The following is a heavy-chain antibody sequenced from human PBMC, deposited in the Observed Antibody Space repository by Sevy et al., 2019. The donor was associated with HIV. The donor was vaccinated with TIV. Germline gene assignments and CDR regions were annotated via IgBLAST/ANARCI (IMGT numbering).Heavy chain of an antibody. CDR2: INQVGTEK. J-gene: IGHJ6*02. V-gene: IGHV3-7*01. Sequence: GGSLRLSCAASGFSFTSYWMSWVRQTPEKGLEWVANINQVGTEKNYVDSVKGRFTISRDNAKNSLYLQMNSLRAEDTAVYYCASQYGSGSPTIYYGMDVWGQGTTVTVSS. D-gene: IGHD3-10*01. CDR3: ASQYGSGSPTIYYGMDV. CDR1: GFSFTSYW.